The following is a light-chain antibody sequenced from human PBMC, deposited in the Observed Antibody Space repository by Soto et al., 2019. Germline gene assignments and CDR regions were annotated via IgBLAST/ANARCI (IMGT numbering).Light chain of an antibody. V-gene: IGKV3-15*01. CDR2: RAS. CDR1: QDISSS. Sequence: EILMTQSPATLSVSPGERATLSCRVSQDISSSLAWYQHKPGQAPRLLIYRASTRATGIPARFSGSGSGTGFTLTISSLQSEDFAVYYCQSYKNWPPSAFGQGTKVDIK. CDR3: QSYKNWPPSA. J-gene: IGKJ2*01.